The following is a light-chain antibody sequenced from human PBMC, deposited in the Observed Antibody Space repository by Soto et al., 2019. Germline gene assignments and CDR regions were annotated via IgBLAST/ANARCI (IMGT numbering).Light chain of an antibody. J-gene: IGLJ2*01. V-gene: IGLV1-40*01. Sequence: QSVLTQTPSVSGAPGQRVTISCTGSSSNIGAGYDVHWYQQLPGTAPKLLIYGNSNRPSGVPDRFSGSKSGTSASLAITGLHAEDEADYYCQSYDSNLSGSVFGGGTKLTVL. CDR3: QSYDSNLSGSV. CDR2: GNS. CDR1: SSNIGAGYD.